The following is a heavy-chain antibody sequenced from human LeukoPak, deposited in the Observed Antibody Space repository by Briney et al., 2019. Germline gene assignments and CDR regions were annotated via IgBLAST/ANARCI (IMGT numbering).Heavy chain of an antibody. CDR1: GYTFTGYY. V-gene: IGHV1-2*02. J-gene: IGHJ4*02. CDR3: ARVVGQGTAMPSRDFFDY. CDR2: INPKSGGT. Sequence: GASVKVSCKASGYTFTGYYVHWVRQAPGQGLEWMGWINPKSGGTKYAQKFQGRVTVTRDTSINTAYMDLSSLRSDDTAVYYCARVVGQGTAMPSRDFFDYWGQGTLVTVSS. D-gene: IGHD5-18*01.